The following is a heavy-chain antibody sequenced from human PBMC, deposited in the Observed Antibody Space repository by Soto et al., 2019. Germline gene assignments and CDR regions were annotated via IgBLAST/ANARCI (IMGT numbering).Heavy chain of an antibody. CDR2: VSSSGGST. CDR1: GFTFSSYA. D-gene: IGHD6-13*01. CDR3: AKYSTSWRGGQFEY. J-gene: IGHJ4*02. V-gene: IGHV3-23*01. Sequence: EVQLLESGGGLVQPGGSLRLSCAASGFTFSSYAMSWVRQAPGKGLEWVLAVSSSGGSTYYADSVKGRFTISRDNSKNTLYLQMNSLRAEDTAVYYCAKYSTSWRGGQFEYWGQGTLVTVSS.